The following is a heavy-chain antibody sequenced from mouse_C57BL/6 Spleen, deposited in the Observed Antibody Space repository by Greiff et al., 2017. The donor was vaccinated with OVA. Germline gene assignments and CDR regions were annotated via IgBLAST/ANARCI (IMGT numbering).Heavy chain of an antibody. D-gene: IGHD1-1*01. V-gene: IGHV5-6*01. Sequence: EVQLVESGGDLVKPGGSLKLSCAASGFTFSSYGMSWVRQTPDKRLEWVATISSGGSYPYYPDSVKGRFTISRDNAKNTLYLQMSSLKSEDTAMYYCAREGYYGSSYLFAYWGQGTLVTVSA. CDR3: AREGYYGSSYLFAY. CDR2: ISSGGSYP. J-gene: IGHJ3*01. CDR1: GFTFSSYG.